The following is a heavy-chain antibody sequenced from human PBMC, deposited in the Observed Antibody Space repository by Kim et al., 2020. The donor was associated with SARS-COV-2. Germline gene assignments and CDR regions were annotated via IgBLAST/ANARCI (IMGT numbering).Heavy chain of an antibody. CDR2: IRCKAYRGTS. CDR1: GLTVGDYA. V-gene: IGHV3-49*04. CDR3: TAGYGDYSPNFF. Sequence: GGSLRLSCSASGLTVGDYAMGWVRQAPGKGLEWVGFIRCKAYRGTSEYAASVKGRFSVSRDDSKSIAYLQMNSLETEDTAVYFCTAGYGDYSPNFFWGLGALVTVSS. J-gene: IGHJ4*02. D-gene: IGHD4-17*01.